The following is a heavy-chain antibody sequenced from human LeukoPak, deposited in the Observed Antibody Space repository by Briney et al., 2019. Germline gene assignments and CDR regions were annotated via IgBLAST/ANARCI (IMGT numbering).Heavy chain of an antibody. D-gene: IGHD2-21*02. CDR1: GYTLSSYG. Sequence: ASVKVSCKASGYTLSSYGVNWVRQAPGQRLEWMGWISIYKGNTNYAQILQGRVTMTTDTSTSTVYMELRSLRSDDTAVYYCASNPRGDSLTFDYWGQGTLDTVSS. V-gene: IGHV1-18*04. CDR3: ASNPRGDSLTFDY. CDR2: ISIYKGNT. J-gene: IGHJ4*02.